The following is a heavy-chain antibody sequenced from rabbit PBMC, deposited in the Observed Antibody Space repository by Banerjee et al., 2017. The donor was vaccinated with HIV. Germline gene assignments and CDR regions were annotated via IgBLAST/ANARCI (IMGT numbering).Heavy chain of an antibody. V-gene: IGHV1S40*01. J-gene: IGHJ4*01. CDR2: INTGSGST. CDR1: GIDFSSSYY. Sequence: QSLEESGGDLVKPGASLTLTCKASGIDFSSSYYMCWVRQAPGKGLKWIGCINTGSGSTWFASWAKGRFTISKTSSTMVTLQMTSLTAADTATYFCARDNPANLWGQGTLVTVS. CDR3: ARDNPANL.